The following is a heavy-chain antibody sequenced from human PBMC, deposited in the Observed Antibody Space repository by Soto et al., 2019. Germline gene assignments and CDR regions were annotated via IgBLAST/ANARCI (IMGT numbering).Heavy chain of an antibody. CDR2: IYYSGST. Sequence: QVQLQESGPGLVKPSQTLSLTCTVSGGSISSGGYYWSWIRQHPGKGLEWIGYIYYSGSTYYNPSLKSRLTISVDTSKNQFSLKLSSVTAADTAVYYCARGGLGYCSGGSCYSAELSRYYYGMDVWGQGTTVTVSS. D-gene: IGHD2-15*01. CDR3: ARGGLGYCSGGSCYSAELSRYYYGMDV. V-gene: IGHV4-31*03. CDR1: GGSISSGGYY. J-gene: IGHJ6*02.